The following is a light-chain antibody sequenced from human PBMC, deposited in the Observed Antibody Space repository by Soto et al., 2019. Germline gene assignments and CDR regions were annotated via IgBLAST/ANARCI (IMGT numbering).Light chain of an antibody. CDR3: QQYNSYWT. CDR1: QSISSW. V-gene: IGKV1-5*03. Sequence: DIQMTQSPSTLSASVGDRVTITCRASQSISSWLAWYQQKPGKAPKLLIYKASSLESGVPSRFSGSGYGKEFTLTIRSLQPDDFATYYCQQYNSYWTFGQGTKV. J-gene: IGKJ1*01. CDR2: KAS.